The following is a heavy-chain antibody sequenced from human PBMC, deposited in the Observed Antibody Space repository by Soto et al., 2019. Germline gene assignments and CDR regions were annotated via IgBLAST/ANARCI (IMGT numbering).Heavy chain of an antibody. CDR1: WYSFTTHW. CDR3: ARRSNIVAAPFDY. Sequence: PGESLKISCKGSWYSFTTHWIGWVRQMSGKGLEWMGIINPDDSDTRNSPSFQGQVTISADKSISTAYLQWNSLKASDTAMYYCARRSNIVAAPFDYWGQGTLVTVSS. CDR2: INPDDSDT. J-gene: IGHJ4*02. V-gene: IGHV5-51*01. D-gene: IGHD1-26*01.